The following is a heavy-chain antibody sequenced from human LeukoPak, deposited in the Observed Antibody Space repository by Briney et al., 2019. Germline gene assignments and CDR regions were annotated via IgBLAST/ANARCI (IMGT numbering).Heavy chain of an antibody. CDR1: GYTFTAYD. CDR3: ARGKLTHGDYVAVDF. Sequence: ASVKVSCKASGYTFTAYDLNWVRQATGQGFEWMGWMNPKSANTGYAQKFQGRVTMTRDTSINTAYMELSSLRSEDTAIYYCARGKLTHGDYVAVDFWGQGTLVTVSS. D-gene: IGHD4-17*01. V-gene: IGHV1-8*01. CDR2: MNPKSANT. J-gene: IGHJ4*02.